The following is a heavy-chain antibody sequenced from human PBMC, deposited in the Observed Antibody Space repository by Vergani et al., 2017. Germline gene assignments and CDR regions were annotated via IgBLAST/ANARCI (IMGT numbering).Heavy chain of an antibody. J-gene: IGHJ4*02. CDR2: MDYSGST. V-gene: IGHV4-39*01. Sequence: QVQLQESGPGLVKPSETLSLTCTVSGDSVISTDYHWGWICQPPGKGLEWIGSMDYSGSTSYNPSLESRISISFETPKNQFSLRLTSVTAADTAVYYCASKRGACRAAYCHSYDFWGPGTLVGVSS. CDR1: GDSVISTDYH. CDR3: ASKRGACRAAYCHSYDF. D-gene: IGHD2-15*01.